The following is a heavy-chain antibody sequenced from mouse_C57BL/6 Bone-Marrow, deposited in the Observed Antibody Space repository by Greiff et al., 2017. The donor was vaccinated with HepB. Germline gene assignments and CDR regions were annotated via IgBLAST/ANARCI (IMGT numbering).Heavy chain of an antibody. V-gene: IGHV1-19*01. CDR2: INPYNGGT. CDR1: GYTFTDYY. Sequence: SGPELVKPGASVKMSCKASGYTFTDYYMNWVKQSHGKSLEWIGVINPYNGGTSYNQKFKGKATLTVDKSSSTAYMELNSLTSEDSAVYYCARSGSSGYPDYWGQGTTLTVSS. D-gene: IGHD3-2*02. CDR3: ARSGSSGYPDY. J-gene: IGHJ2*01.